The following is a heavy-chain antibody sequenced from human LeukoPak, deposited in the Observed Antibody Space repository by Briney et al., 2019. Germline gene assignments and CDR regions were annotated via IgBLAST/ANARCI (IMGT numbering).Heavy chain of an antibody. D-gene: IGHD2-21*02. Sequence: GRSLRLSCAASGFTFSSYAMHWVRQAPGKGLEWVAVLSEDGSNKYYADSVKGRFTISRDNFQNTLYLQMNSLRAEDPAVYYYARDKTAGLDYWGQGTLVTVSS. CDR3: ARDKTAGLDY. CDR2: LSEDGSNK. V-gene: IGHV3-30-3*01. J-gene: IGHJ4*02. CDR1: GFTFSSYA.